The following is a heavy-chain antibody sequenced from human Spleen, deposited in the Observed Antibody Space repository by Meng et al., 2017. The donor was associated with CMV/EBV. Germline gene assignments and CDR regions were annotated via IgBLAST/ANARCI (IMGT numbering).Heavy chain of an antibody. CDR1: GGSFSDSY. D-gene: IGHD3-10*01. J-gene: IGHJ5*02. Sequence: SETLSLTCAVYGGSFSDSYWSWFRQSPEKGLEWIGEINHGGGTNDNPSLKTRVTMSVDTSKKQFSLKLRSVTAADTAVYYCARGPGRWFGEPRIGFDPWGQGTLVTVSS. CDR2: INHGGGT. V-gene: IGHV4-34*01. CDR3: ARGPGRWFGEPRIGFDP.